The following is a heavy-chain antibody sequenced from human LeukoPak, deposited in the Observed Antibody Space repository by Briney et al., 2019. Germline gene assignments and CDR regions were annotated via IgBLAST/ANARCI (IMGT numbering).Heavy chain of an antibody. CDR2: ISWNSGSI. CDR1: GFTFDDYA. V-gene: IGHV3-9*01. J-gene: IGHJ4*02. Sequence: SLRLSCAASGFTFDDYAMHWVRQAPGKGLEWVSGISWNSGSIGYADSVKGRFTISRDNAKDSLYLQMNSLRAEDTALYYCAKDMHYWGQGTLVTVSS. CDR3: AKDMHY.